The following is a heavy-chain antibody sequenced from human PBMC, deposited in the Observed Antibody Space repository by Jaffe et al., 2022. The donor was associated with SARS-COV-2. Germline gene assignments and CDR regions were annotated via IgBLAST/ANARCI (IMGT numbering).Heavy chain of an antibody. V-gene: IGHV3-33*01. CDR2: IWYDGSNK. J-gene: IGHJ6*02. CDR3: ARDLEILWSEYGVDV. D-gene: IGHD3-10*01. Sequence: QVQLVESGGGVVQPGRSLRLSCAASGFTFSSYGMHWVRQAPGKGLEWVAVIWYDGSNKYYADSVKGRFTISRDNSKNTLYLQMNSLRAEDTAVYYCARDLEILWSEYGVDVWGQGTTVTVSS. CDR1: GFTFSSYG.